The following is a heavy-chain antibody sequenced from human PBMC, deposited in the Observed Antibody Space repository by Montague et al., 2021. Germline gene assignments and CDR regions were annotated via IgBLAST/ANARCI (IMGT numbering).Heavy chain of an antibody. CDR2: ISYSGRT. CDR1: GGSISNYF. CDR3: ARDTTTDGFDI. V-gene: IGHV4-59*13. D-gene: IGHD1-1*01. J-gene: IGHJ3*02. Sequence: ETLSLTCTVSGGSISNYFWTWIRQPPGKGLEWIGFISYSGRTNFNPSLKSRVTTSLDTSKNQFSLNLSSVTAADTAVYYCARDTTTDGFDIWGQGTMVTVSS.